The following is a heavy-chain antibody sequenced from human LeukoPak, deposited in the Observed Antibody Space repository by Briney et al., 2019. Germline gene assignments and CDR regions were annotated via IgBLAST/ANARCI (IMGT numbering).Heavy chain of an antibody. D-gene: IGHD3-10*01. CDR2: INHSGST. CDR1: GGSFSGYY. CDR3: ARTRYYYNSRSYGAPYYFDY. V-gene: IGHV4-34*01. Sequence: PSETLSLTCAVYGGSFSGYYWSWIRQPPGKGLEWIGEINHSGSTNYNPSLERRVTISVDTSKNQFSLKLSSVTAADTAVYYCARTRYYYNSRSYGAPYYFDYWGQGTLVTVSS. J-gene: IGHJ4*02.